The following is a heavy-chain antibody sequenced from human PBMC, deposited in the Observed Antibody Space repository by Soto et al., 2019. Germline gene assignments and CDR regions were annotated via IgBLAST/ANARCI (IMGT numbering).Heavy chain of an antibody. D-gene: IGHD3-9*01. J-gene: IGHJ5*02. CDR1: GFTFSSYG. CDR3: ARVDYDILFWFDP. CDR2: ISGSGVST. V-gene: IGHV3-23*01. Sequence: GGSLRLSCAASGFTFSSYGMSWVRQAPGKGLEWVSSISGSGVSTYYADSVKGRFTISRDNSKNTLYLQMNSLRVEDTAVYYCARVDYDILFWFDPWGQGTLVTVSS.